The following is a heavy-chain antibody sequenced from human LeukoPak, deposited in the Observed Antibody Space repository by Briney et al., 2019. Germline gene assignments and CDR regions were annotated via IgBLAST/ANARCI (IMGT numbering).Heavy chain of an antibody. D-gene: IGHD2-2*01. CDR2: VYYSGSS. V-gene: IGHV4-59*01. CDR1: GGSISGYY. J-gene: IGHJ4*02. Sequence: SETLSLTCTVSGGSISGYYWSWIRQPPGKGLEWIGYVYYSGSSNYNPSLKSRVTISVDTSKNQFSLKLSSVTAADTAVYYCASSSAHHIVVVPAAFDYWGQGTLVTVSS. CDR3: ASSSAHHIVVVPAAFDY.